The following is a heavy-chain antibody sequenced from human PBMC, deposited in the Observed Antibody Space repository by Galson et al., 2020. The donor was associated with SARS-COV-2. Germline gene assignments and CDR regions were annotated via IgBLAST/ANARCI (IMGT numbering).Heavy chain of an antibody. CDR3: VRYTTSSVAFDC. CDR2: FHYDGTT. D-gene: IGHD1-26*01. V-gene: IGHV4-59*08. CDR1: GGSISSDY. Sequence: SQTLSLTCSVSGGSISSDYWSWLRQAPGKGLEWIGFFHYDGTTNFNPSLKSRVTISVDTSKNQFSLHLSSVTDADTALYYCVRYTTSSVAFDCWGQGTLVTVAS. J-gene: IGHJ4*02.